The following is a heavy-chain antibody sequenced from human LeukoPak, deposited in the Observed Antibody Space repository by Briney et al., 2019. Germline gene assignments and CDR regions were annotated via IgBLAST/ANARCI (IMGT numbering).Heavy chain of an antibody. CDR2: IIPIFGTA. J-gene: IGHJ4*02. CDR1: GGTFSSYA. CDR3: ARGAVAGLTFDY. D-gene: IGHD6-19*01. Sequence: SVKVSCKASGGTFSSYAISWVRQAPGQGLEWMGGIIPIFGTANYAQKFQGRVTITMDESTSTAYMELSSLRSEDTAVYYCARGAVAGLTFDYWGQGTLVTVSS. V-gene: IGHV1-69*05.